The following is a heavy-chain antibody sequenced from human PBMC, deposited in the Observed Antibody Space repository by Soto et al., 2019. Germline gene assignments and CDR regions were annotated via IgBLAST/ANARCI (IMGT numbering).Heavy chain of an antibody. CDR1: GGSISSYY. J-gene: IGHJ4*02. D-gene: IGHD2-21*02. Sequence: PSETLSLTCTVSGGSISSYYWSWIRQPPGKGLEWIGYIYYSGSTNYNPSLKSRVTISVDTSKNQFSLKLSSVTAADTAVYYCAREGMYGGNSSYFDYWGQGTLVTVSS. CDR3: AREGMYGGNSSYFDY. V-gene: IGHV4-59*01. CDR2: IYYSGST.